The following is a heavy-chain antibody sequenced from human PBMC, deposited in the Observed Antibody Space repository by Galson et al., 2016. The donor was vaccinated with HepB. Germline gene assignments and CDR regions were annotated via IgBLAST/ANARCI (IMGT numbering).Heavy chain of an antibody. D-gene: IGHD3-22*01. V-gene: IGHV3-74*01. CDR3: VRILCSGHCDNADWNFDL. CDR2: INSDDTMT. CDR1: GFTFITYW. Sequence: SLRLSCAASGFTFITYWMHWVRQAPGRGLVWVSRINSDDTMTSYADSVKGRFTISRDDAKDTLYLQMNSLGAEDTAVYYCVRILCSGHCDNADWNFDLWGRGTLVAVSS. J-gene: IGHJ2*01.